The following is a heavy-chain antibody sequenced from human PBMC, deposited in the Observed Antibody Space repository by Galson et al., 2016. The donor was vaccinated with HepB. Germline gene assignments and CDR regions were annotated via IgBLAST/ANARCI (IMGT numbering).Heavy chain of an antibody. CDR3: AKLEGGLTYYGMDV. CDR2: IRHSGGRT. V-gene: IGHV3-23*01. Sequence: SLRLSCAASGFTFSSYAMTWVRQAPGKGLEWVSGIRHSGGRTSYADSVNGRFTISRDNSKNTLYLQMNSLRAEDTAVYYCAKLEGGLTYYGMDVWGHGTTVTVSS. CDR1: GFTFSSYA. D-gene: IGHD2-15*01. J-gene: IGHJ6*02.